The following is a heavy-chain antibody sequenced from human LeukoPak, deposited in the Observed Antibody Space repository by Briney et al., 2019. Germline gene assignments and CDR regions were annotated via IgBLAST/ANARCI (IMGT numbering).Heavy chain of an antibody. D-gene: IGHD1-26*01. V-gene: IGHV3-9*01. CDR1: GFTFDDYA. CDR3: AKGRGSYVPDAFDI. CDR2: ISWNSGSI. J-gene: IGHJ3*02. Sequence: GGSLRLSCAASGFTFDDYAMHWVRQAPGKGLEWVSGISWNSGSIGYADSVKGRFTISRDNAKNSLYLQMNSLRAEGTALYYCAKGRGSYVPDAFDIWGHGTMVTVSS.